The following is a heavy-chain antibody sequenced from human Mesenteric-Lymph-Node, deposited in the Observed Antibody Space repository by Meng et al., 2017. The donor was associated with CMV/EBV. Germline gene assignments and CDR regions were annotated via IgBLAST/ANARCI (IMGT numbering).Heavy chain of an antibody. CDR3: ARKTIFGVVGLDAFDI. J-gene: IGHJ3*02. CDR1: GFTFSSYD. Sequence: GESLKISCAACGFTFSSYDMHWVRQATGKGLEWVSAIGTAGDTYYPGSVKGQFTISRENAKNSLYLQMNSLRAGDTAVYYCARKTIFGVVGLDAFDIWGQGTMVTVSS. V-gene: IGHV3-13*03. CDR2: IGTAGDT. D-gene: IGHD3-3*01.